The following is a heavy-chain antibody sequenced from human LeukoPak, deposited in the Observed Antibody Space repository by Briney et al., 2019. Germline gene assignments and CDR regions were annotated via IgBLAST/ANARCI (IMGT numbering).Heavy chain of an antibody. CDR3: AKAVGSSGYFSRDAFDI. CDR2: ISGGGSGT. CDR1: GXTFSSYA. Sequence: PGGSLSLSYAPSGXTFSSYAMSWVRQAPGKGREWVAVISGGGSGTYYADSVRGRFTISRDNSKNTVYLQMNSLRAEDTAIYYCAKAVGSSGYFSRDAFDIWGQGTMVTVSS. V-gene: IGHV3-23*01. J-gene: IGHJ3*02. D-gene: IGHD3-22*01.